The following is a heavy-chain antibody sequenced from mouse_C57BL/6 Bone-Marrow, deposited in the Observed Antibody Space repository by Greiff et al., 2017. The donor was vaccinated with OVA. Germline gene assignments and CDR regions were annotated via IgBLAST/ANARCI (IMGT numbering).Heavy chain of an antibody. CDR3: ARVGYYYGSSPYYYAMDY. J-gene: IGHJ4*01. Sequence: EVQLQQSGPELVKPGASVKISCKASGYTFTDYYMNWVKQSHGKSLEWIGDINPNNGGTSYNQKFKGKATLTVDKSSSTAYMELRSLTSEDSAVYYCARVGYYYGSSPYYYAMDYWGQGTSVTVSS. V-gene: IGHV1-26*01. CDR2: INPNNGGT. CDR1: GYTFTDYY. D-gene: IGHD1-1*01.